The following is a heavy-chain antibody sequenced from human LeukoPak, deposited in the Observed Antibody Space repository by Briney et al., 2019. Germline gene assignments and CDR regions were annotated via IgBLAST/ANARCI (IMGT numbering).Heavy chain of an antibody. Sequence: ASVKVSCKASGYTFTGYYMHWVRQAPEQGLEWMGGINPNSGGTNYPQKFQGRVTMTRDTSISTAYMELSRLRSDDTAVYYCARAIDYGSGSYLLDYWGQGTLVTVSS. CDR1: GYTFTGYY. J-gene: IGHJ4*02. CDR3: ARAIDYGSGSYLLDY. CDR2: INPNSGGT. V-gene: IGHV1-2*02. D-gene: IGHD3-10*01.